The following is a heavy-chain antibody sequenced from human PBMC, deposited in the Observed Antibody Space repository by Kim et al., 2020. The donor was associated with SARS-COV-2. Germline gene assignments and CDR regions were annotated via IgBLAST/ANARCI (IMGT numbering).Heavy chain of an antibody. V-gene: IGHV1-69*13. CDR3: ARDPGGYYYDSSGPHTLGMDV. CDR1: GGTFSSYA. Sequence: SVKVSCKASGGTFSSYAISWVRQAPGQGLEWMGGIIPIFGTANYAQKFQGRVTITADESTSTAYMELSSLRSEDTAVYYCARDPGGYYYDSSGPHTLGMDVWGQGTTVTVSS. J-gene: IGHJ6*02. CDR2: IIPIFGTA. D-gene: IGHD3-22*01.